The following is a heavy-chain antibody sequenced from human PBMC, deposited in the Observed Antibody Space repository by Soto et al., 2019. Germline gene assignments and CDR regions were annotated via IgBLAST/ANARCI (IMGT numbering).Heavy chain of an antibody. Sequence: EVQLLESGGRLVQPGGSLRLSCAASRFTLSIYAMSWVRQAPGKGLEWVSGMSGSGDSTYYADSVKGRFTISRDNSKNTLFLQMNSLSADDTAVYYCAKVVGLDLQRDVYFDYWGQGTLVTVSS. D-gene: IGHD1-7*01. CDR1: RFTLSIYA. J-gene: IGHJ4*02. CDR2: MSGSGDST. CDR3: AKVVGLDLQRDVYFDY. V-gene: IGHV3-23*01.